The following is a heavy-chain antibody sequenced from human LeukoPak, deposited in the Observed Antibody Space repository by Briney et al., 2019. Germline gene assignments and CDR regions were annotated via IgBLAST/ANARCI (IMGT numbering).Heavy chain of an antibody. V-gene: IGHV5-51*01. J-gene: IGHJ4*02. Sequence: GESLKISCKGCGYSLTNFWIGGVRQMPGTGLEWMGVIYPGDSDTRYSPSFQGQVTISADKSISTASLQWSSLKASDTAMYYCARGVGTGTGYWGQGTLVTVSS. CDR1: GYSLTNFW. CDR3: ARGVGTGTGY. CDR2: IYPGDSDT. D-gene: IGHD1/OR15-1a*01.